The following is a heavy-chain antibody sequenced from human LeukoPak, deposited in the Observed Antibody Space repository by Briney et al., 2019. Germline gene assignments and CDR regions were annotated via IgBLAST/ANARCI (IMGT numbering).Heavy chain of an antibody. CDR3: TRPARPFDY. D-gene: IGHD6-6*01. V-gene: IGHV3-73*01. Sequence: GGSLRLSCAASGFTFSGSAMHWVRQASGKGLEWVGRIRSKANSYATAYAASAKGRFTISRDDSKNTADLQMNSLKTEDTAVYYCTRPARPFDYWGQGTLVTVSS. J-gene: IGHJ4*02. CDR2: IRSKANSYAT. CDR1: GFTFSGSA.